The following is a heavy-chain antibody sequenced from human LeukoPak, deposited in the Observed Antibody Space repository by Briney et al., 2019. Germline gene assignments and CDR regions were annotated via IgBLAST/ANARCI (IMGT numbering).Heavy chain of an antibody. D-gene: IGHD2-15*01. J-gene: IGHJ3*02. Sequence: EASVKVSCKASGYTFTGHYMHWLRQAPGQGLEWMGWINPNSGGTSFALNFQGRVTLTRDTSISTVYMELSRLRSDDTAVYYCARDLSGGALGAFDIWGQGTMVTVSS. V-gene: IGHV1-2*02. CDR1: GYTFTGHY. CDR2: INPNSGGT. CDR3: ARDLSGGALGAFDI.